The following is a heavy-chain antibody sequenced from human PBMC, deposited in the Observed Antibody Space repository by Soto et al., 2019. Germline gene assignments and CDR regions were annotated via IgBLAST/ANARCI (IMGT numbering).Heavy chain of an antibody. CDR1: GFTFSSYA. CDR3: ARSIAALGSCY. Sequence: PGGSLRLSCAASGFTFSSYAMHWVRQAPGKGLECVAVISYEGSNKYYADSVKGRFTISRDNSKNTLYLQMNSLRAEDTAVYYCARSIAALGSCYWGQGTLVTVSS. V-gene: IGHV3-30-3*01. J-gene: IGHJ4*02. D-gene: IGHD6-6*01. CDR2: ISYEGSNK.